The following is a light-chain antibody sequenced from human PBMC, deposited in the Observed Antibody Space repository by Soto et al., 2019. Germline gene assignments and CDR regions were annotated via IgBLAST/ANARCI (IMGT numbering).Light chain of an antibody. J-gene: IGKJ4*01. V-gene: IGKV2-28*01. CDR3: MQALPTPLR. Sequence: DLVMTQSPLSLPVTPGEPASISCRSSHSLLRSDGYNSLDWYLQKPGQSSQLLIYLGSNRASGVPDRFSDSGSVTDFTLKISRVEAEDVCVYFCMQALPTPLRVGGGTKVELK. CDR2: LGS. CDR1: HSLLRSDGYNS.